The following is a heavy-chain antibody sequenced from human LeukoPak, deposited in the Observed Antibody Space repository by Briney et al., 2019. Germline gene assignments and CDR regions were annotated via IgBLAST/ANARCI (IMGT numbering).Heavy chain of an antibody. J-gene: IGHJ4*02. D-gene: IGHD3-22*01. Sequence: GGSLRLSCAASGFTFSSYGMHWVRQAPGKGLERVAVISYDGSNKYYADSVKGRFTISRDNSKNTLYLQMNSLRAEDTTVYYCANGEGSSGYLNLDYWGQGTLVTVSS. V-gene: IGHV3-30*18. CDR2: ISYDGSNK. CDR1: GFTFSSYG. CDR3: ANGEGSSGYLNLDY.